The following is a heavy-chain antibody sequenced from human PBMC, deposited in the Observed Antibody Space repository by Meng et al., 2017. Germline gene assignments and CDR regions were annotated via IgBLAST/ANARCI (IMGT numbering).Heavy chain of an antibody. D-gene: IGHD3-16*01. Sequence: VQRGESGGGVVQPGRSLRLSRAASGFTFSSLAMHWVRQAPGKGLEWVAVISYDGSNKYYADSVKGRFTISRDNSKNTLYLQMNSLRAEDTAVYYCARDRSMGGASDDYWGQGTLVTVSS. CDR2: ISYDGSNK. CDR1: GFTFSSLA. J-gene: IGHJ4*02. CDR3: ARDRSMGGASDDY. V-gene: IGHV3-30*01.